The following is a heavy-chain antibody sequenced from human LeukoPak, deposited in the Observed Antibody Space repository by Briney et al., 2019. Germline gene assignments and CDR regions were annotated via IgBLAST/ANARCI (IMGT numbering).Heavy chain of an antibody. V-gene: IGHV1-18*01. J-gene: IGHJ4*02. Sequence: GASMKVSCKASGYTFTSYGIAWVRQVPGQGLEWMGWISAYNGKREYAQKFQDRIIMTVDTSTRTAYLEMWNLRSDDTAVYYCARGGTWPVRFDYWGQGTLVTVSS. D-gene: IGHD6-19*01. CDR3: ARGGTWPVRFDY. CDR2: ISAYNGKR. CDR1: GYTFTSYG.